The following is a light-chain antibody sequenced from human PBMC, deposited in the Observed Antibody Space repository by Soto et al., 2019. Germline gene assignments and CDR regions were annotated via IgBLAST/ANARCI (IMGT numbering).Light chain of an antibody. CDR2: NNH. CDR1: RSNIGSNN. Sequence: QSVLTQPPSASGIPGQRVTISCSGSRSNIGSNNVNWYQQLPGTAPRLLTFNNHLRPSGVPDRFSGSKSGTSASLAISGLQSEDEGDYYCAAWDDSLDGYVFVTGTKVTVL. J-gene: IGLJ1*01. V-gene: IGLV1-44*01. CDR3: AAWDDSLDGYV.